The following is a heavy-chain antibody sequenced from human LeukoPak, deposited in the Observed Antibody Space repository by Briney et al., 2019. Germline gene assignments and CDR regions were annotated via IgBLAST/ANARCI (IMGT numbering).Heavy chain of an antibody. D-gene: IGHD5-12*01. CDR1: GYTFTGYY. CDR2: INPNTGGT. J-gene: IGHJ4*02. Sequence: ASVKLSCKASGYTFTGYYMYWVRQAPGQGLEWMGWINPNTGGTNYAQKFQDRVTMTRDTSINTAYMELSRLTSDDTAVYYCAIIVAAIRGFDYWGQGTLVTVSS. CDR3: AIIVAAIRGFDY. V-gene: IGHV1-2*02.